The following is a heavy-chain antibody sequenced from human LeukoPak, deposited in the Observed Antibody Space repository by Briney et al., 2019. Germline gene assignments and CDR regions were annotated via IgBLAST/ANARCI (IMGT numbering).Heavy chain of an antibody. CDR1: GGSFSGYY. CDR2: INHSGST. J-gene: IGHJ3*02. Sequence: PSETLSLTCAVYGGSFSGYYWSWIRQPPGKGLEWIGEINHSGSTNYNPSLKSRGTISVDTSKNQFSLKLSSVTAADTAVYYCARGDRITMIVEGAFDIWGQGTMVTVSS. V-gene: IGHV4-34*01. D-gene: IGHD3-22*01. CDR3: ARGDRITMIVEGAFDI.